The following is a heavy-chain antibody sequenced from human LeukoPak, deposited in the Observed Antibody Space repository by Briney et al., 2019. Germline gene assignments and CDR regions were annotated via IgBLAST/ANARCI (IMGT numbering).Heavy chain of an antibody. V-gene: IGHV4-39*07. Sequence: SETLSLTCTVSGGSISSSSYYWGWIRQPPGKGLEWIGSIYYSGSTYYNPSLKSRVTISVDTSKNQFSLKLRSVTAADTAVYYCARIRIDGNNHFDYWGQGTPVTVSP. J-gene: IGHJ4*02. CDR1: GGSISSSSYY. D-gene: IGHD5-24*01. CDR3: ARIRIDGNNHFDY. CDR2: IYYSGST.